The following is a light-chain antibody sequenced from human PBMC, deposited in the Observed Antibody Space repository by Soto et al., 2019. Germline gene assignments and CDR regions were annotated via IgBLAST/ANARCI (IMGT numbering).Light chain of an antibody. V-gene: IGKV3-11*01. J-gene: IGKJ1*01. CDR2: ESS. CDR3: QHYGSSPRT. CDR1: QNVANY. Sequence: EIVLTQSPATLSLSPGERATLSCRASQNVANYLDWYQQKPGQAPRLLIYESSNRATGIAARFSGSGSGTDFTLTISSLEPEDFAVYYCQHYGSSPRTFGQGTKVDIK.